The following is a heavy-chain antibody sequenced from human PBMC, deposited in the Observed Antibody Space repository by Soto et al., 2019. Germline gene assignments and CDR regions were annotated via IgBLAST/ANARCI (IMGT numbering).Heavy chain of an antibody. CDR3: AKRGAFNSGWVGDFDS. CDR2: ITNSGRTT. J-gene: IGHJ4*02. D-gene: IGHD6-19*01. CDR1: GFTFSSYA. Sequence: DVQLLESGGGLVQPGGSLRLSCAASGFTFSSYAMSWVRQAPGKGLEWVSTITNSGRTTYYADSLKGRFTISRDNSKNTLYLQMSSLRAGDTAVYYCAKRGAFNSGWVGDFDSWGPGALVTVSS. V-gene: IGHV3-23*01.